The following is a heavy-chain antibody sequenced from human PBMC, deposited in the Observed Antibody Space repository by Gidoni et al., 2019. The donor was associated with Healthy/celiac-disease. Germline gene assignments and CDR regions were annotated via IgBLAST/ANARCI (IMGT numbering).Heavy chain of an antibody. CDR2: INPNSGGT. Sequence: QVQLEQSGAEVKKPGASVKASGKASGYTSTGYYMHWVRQAPGQGLEWMGWINPNSGGTNYAQKFQGWVTMTRDTSISTAYMELSRLRSNNTAVYYCARGGAAMVRSYYYYGMDVWGQGTTVTVSS. D-gene: IGHD5-18*01. CDR1: GYTSTGYY. CDR3: ARGGAAMVRSYYYYGMDV. V-gene: IGHV1-2*04. J-gene: IGHJ6*02.